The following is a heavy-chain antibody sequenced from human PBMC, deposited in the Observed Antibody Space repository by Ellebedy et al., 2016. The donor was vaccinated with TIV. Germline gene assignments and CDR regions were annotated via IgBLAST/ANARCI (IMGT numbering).Heavy chain of an antibody. D-gene: IGHD6-19*01. Sequence: SETLSLTXTVSGGSISSYYWSWIRQPAGKGLEWIGRIYTSGSTNYNPSLKSRVTISVDTSKNQFSLKLSSVTAADTAVYYCASRIAVAGTSASNWYFDLWGRGTLVTVSS. J-gene: IGHJ2*01. CDR3: ASRIAVAGTSASNWYFDL. CDR1: GGSISSYY. V-gene: IGHV4-4*07. CDR2: IYTSGST.